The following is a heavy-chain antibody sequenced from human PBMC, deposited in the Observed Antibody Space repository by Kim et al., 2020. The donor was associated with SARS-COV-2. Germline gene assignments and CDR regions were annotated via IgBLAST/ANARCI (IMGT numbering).Heavy chain of an antibody. Sequence: ASVKVSCKASGYTFINYDMHWVRQAPGQRLEWMGLISIGHDDTKYSQKFRGRVTITRDTTASTAYMELSSLRSEDTAVYYCARGSGWAFDYWGQGTLVTVAS. CDR2: ISIGHDDT. V-gene: IGHV1-3*04. CDR3: ARGSGWAFDY. J-gene: IGHJ4*02. CDR1: GYTFINYD. D-gene: IGHD6-19*01.